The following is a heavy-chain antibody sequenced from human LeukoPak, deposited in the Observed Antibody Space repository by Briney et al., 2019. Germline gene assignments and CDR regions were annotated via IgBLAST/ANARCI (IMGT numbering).Heavy chain of an antibody. D-gene: IGHD3-10*01. CDR3: ARTYYYGSGSYGYYYYYMDV. J-gene: IGHJ6*03. CDR2: INHSGST. V-gene: IGHV4-34*01. CDR1: GGSFSGYY. Sequence: SETLSLTCAVYGGSFSGYYWSWIRQPPGKGLEWIGEINHSGSTNYNPSLKSRVTISVDTSKNQFSLKLSSVTAADTAVYYCARTYYYGSGSYGYYYYYMDVWGKGTTVTVSS.